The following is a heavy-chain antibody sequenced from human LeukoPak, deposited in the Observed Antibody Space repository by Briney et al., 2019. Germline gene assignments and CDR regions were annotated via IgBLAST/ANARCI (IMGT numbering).Heavy chain of an antibody. CDR1: GFTFSSYG. J-gene: IGHJ6*03. D-gene: IGHD3-10*01. CDR2: ITATSSST. Sequence: PGGSLRLSCAASGFTFSSYGMSWVRQAPGKGLEWVSAITATSSSTHDADSVQGRFTISRDNSKNTLYLQMNSLRAEDTAVYYCARDQYGSVPLGGYYYYMDVWGKGTTVTVSS. CDR3: ARDQYGSVPLGGYYYYMDV. V-gene: IGHV3-23*01.